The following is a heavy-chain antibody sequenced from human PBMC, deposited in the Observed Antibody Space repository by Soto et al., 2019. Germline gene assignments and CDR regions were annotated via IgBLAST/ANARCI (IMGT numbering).Heavy chain of an antibody. V-gene: IGHV3-15*07. CDR1: GFTFSNAW. J-gene: IGHJ6*02. CDR3: TTEAYGSGSAMDV. D-gene: IGHD3-10*01. CDR2: IKSKTDGGTT. Sequence: GGSLRLSCAASGFTFSNAWMNWVRQAPGKGLEWVGRIKSKTDGGTTDYAAPVKGRFTISRDDSKNTLYLQTNSLKTEDTAVYYCTTEAYGSGSAMDVWGQGTTVTVSS.